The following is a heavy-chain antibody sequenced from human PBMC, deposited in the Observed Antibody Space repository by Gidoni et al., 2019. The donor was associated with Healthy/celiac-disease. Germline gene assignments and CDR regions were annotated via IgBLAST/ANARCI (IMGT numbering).Heavy chain of an antibody. J-gene: IGHJ4*02. CDR1: GGTFSSYA. D-gene: IGHD1-26*01. Sequence: QVQLVQSGAEVKKPGSSVQVSCKASGGTFSSYAISWVRQAPGQGLEWMGGIIPIFGTANYAQKFQGRVTITADESTSTAYMELSSLRSEDTAVYYCARVEVYWANSGSYYYWGQGTLVTVSS. CDR2: IIPIFGTA. V-gene: IGHV1-69*01. CDR3: ARVEVYWANSGSYYY.